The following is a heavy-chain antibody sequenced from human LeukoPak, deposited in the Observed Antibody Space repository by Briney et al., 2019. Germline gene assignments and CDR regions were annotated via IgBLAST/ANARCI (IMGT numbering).Heavy chain of an antibody. CDR2: ISGSGYDT. CDR1: GFNFGNYA. V-gene: IGHV3-23*01. CDR3: AKDLLYYYGSGSYGGDY. J-gene: IGHJ4*02. Sequence: GGSLRLSCAASGFNFGNYAVSWVRQAPGKGLEWISGISGSGYDTYYADSVKGRFTISRDNSKSTVFLQMINLRAEDTAVYYCAKDLLYYYGSGSYGGDYWGQGTLVTVSS. D-gene: IGHD3-10*01.